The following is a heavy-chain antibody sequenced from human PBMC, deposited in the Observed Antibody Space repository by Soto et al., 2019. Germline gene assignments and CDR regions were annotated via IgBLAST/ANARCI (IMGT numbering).Heavy chain of an antibody. V-gene: IGHV3-21*01. CDR2: ISSSSSYI. CDR1: GFTFSSYS. CDR3: ARSWNYYYYYGMDV. Sequence: EVQLVESGGGLVKPGGSLRLSCAASGFTFSSYSMNWARQAPGKGLEWVSSISSSSSYIYYADSVKGRFTISRDNAKNSLYLQMNSLRAEDTAVYYCARSWNYYYYYGMDVWGQGTTVTGSS. D-gene: IGHD3-3*01. J-gene: IGHJ6*02.